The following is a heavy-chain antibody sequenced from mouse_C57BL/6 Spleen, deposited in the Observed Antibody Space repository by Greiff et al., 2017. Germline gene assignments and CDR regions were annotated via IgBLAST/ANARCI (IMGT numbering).Heavy chain of an antibody. Sequence: VQLQQSGAELVKPGASVKISCKASGYAFSSYWMNWVKQRPGKGLEWIGQIYPGDGDTNYNGKFKGKATLTADKSSSTAYMQLSSLTSEDSAVYFCARKRELGRDYFDYWGQGTTLTVSS. D-gene: IGHD4-1*01. J-gene: IGHJ2*01. CDR3: ARKRELGRDYFDY. CDR2: IYPGDGDT. V-gene: IGHV1-80*01. CDR1: GYAFSSYW.